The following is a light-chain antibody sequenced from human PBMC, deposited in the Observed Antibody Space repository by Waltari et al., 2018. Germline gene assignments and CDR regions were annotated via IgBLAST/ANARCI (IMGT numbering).Light chain of an antibody. CDR2: WAS. CDR3: QQYYSTPPT. Sequence: DIVMTQSPDSLAVSLGERATINCKSSQSVLYSSNNKNYLAWYQQKPGQPPKLLIYWASTRESGVPDRFSGSGSGTDFTLTISSRQAEDLAVYYCQQYYSTPPTFGQGTKLEIK. J-gene: IGKJ2*01. V-gene: IGKV4-1*01. CDR1: QSVLYSSNNKNY.